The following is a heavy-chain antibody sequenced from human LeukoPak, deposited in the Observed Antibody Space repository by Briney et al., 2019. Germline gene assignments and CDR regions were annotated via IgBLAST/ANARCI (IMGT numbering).Heavy chain of an antibody. CDR1: GGSFSGYY. J-gene: IGHJ5*02. V-gene: IGHV4-34*01. Sequence: SETLSLTCAVYGGSFSGYYWSWLRQPPGKGLEWIGEINHSGSTNYNPSLKSRVTISVDTSKNQFSLKLSPVTAADTAVYYCARGRLLGYCSGGSCLLYNWFDPWGQGTLVTVSS. CDR2: INHSGST. D-gene: IGHD2-15*01. CDR3: ARGRLLGYCSGGSCLLYNWFDP.